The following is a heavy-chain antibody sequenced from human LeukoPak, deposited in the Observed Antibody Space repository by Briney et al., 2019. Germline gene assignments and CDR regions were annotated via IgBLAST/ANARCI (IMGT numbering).Heavy chain of an antibody. J-gene: IGHJ1*01. CDR3: ARRRYYDSTGYFE. V-gene: IGHV4-39*01. Sequence: SETLSLTCAVSGDYISSSSYYWGWIRQPPGTGLEWIGDIYHSGRTYYNPSLKSRVAISIDTSKNQFSLRLRSMTAADTAVFYWARRRYYDSTGYFEWGRGTLVTVSS. D-gene: IGHD3-22*01. CDR2: IYHSGRT. CDR1: GDYISSSSYY.